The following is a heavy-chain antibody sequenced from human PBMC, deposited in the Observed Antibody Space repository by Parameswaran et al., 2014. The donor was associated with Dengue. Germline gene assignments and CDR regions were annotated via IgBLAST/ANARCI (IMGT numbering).Heavy chain of an antibody. V-gene: IGHV4-34*01. J-gene: IGHJ6*02. CDR3: ARGARSKKVEGYYYYGMDV. CDR1: GGSFSGYY. D-gene: IGHD1-26*01. CDR2: INHSGST. Sequence: SETLSLTCAVYGGSFSGYYWSWIRQPPGKGPEWIGEINHSGSTNYNPSLKSRITISVDTTKNQLFLKMSSVTAADTAMYYCARGARSKKVEGYYYYGMDVWGQGTTVTVSS.